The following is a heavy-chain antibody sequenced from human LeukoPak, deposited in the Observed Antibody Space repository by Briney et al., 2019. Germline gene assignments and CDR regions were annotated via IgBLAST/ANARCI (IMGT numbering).Heavy chain of an antibody. CDR1: GGTFSSYA. CDR3: ASGTYYYDSSGSEGPEYFQH. J-gene: IGHJ1*01. CDR2: IIPIFGTA. Sequence: SVKVSCKASGGTFSSYAISWVRQAPGQGLEWMGGIIPIFGTANYAQKFQGRVTITTDESTSTAYMELSSLRSEDTAVYYCASGTYYYDSSGSEGPEYFQHWGLGTLVTVSS. D-gene: IGHD3-22*01. V-gene: IGHV1-69*05.